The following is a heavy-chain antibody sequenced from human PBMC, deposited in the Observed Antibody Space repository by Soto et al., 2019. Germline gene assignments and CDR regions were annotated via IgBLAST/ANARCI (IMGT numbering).Heavy chain of an antibody. Sequence: SETLSLTCTVSGGSLSSYYWSWIRRPPGMGLEWIASISYSGTTNYNSSLKSRLTISIDTSKNQFSLKFNSVTAADTAVYYCAREGYNFGPFDYWGQGALVTVSS. D-gene: IGHD5-18*01. CDR1: GGSLSSYY. J-gene: IGHJ4*02. CDR3: AREGYNFGPFDY. V-gene: IGHV4-59*01. CDR2: ISYSGTT.